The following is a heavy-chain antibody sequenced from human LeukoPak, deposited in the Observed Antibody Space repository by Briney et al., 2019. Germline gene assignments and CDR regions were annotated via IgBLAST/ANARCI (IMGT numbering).Heavy chain of an antibody. CDR1: GRSISSYY. D-gene: IGHD6-19*01. CDR3: ARDGQWLASMDV. CDR2: IYYSGST. J-gene: IGHJ6*02. Sequence: SETLSLTCIVSGRSISSYYWSWIRQPPGKGLEWIGYIYYSGSTNYNPSLKSRVTISVDTSKNQFSLKPSSVTAADTAVYYCARDGQWLASMDVRGQGTTVTVSS. V-gene: IGHV4-59*01.